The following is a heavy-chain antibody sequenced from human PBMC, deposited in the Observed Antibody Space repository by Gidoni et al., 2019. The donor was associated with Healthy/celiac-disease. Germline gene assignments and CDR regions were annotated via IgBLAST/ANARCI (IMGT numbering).Heavy chain of an antibody. J-gene: IGHJ6*02. CDR1: GYTFTSYG. V-gene: IGHV1-18*01. CDR3: ARDLPPSLGELSAFYYYYGMDV. Sequence: QVQLVQSGAEVTKPGASVTVSCKASGYTFTSYGISWVRQAPGQGLEWMGWISAYNGNTNYAQKLQGRVTMTTDTSTSTAYMELRSLRSDDTAVYYCARDLPPSLGELSAFYYYYGMDVWGQGTTVTVSS. CDR2: ISAYNGNT. D-gene: IGHD3-16*02.